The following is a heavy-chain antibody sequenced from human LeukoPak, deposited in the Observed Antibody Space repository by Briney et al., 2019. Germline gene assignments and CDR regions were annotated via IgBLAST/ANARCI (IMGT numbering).Heavy chain of an antibody. CDR3: SRDLSMITFGRVSVRSVY. CDR2: INTNTGNP. CDR1: GYTFTNYA. V-gene: IGHV7-4-1*02. J-gene: IGHJ4*02. D-gene: IGHD3-16*02. Sequence: ASVKVSCKASGYTFTNYALNWVRQAPGQGLEWMGGINTNTGNPTYAQGFTGRFVFSLDTSVSTAYLQISSLEAEDTAVYYCSRDLSMITFGRVSVRSVYWGQGTLVTVSS.